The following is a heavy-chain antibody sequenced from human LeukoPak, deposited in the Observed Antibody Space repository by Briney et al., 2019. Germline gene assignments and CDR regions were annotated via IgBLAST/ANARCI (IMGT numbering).Heavy chain of an antibody. CDR1: GFTFSSYA. D-gene: IGHD6-13*01. V-gene: IGHV3-23*01. CDR2: ISGSGGST. CDR3: AKAGSSWYDNWSDP. Sequence: GGSLRLSCAASGFTFSSYAMSWVRQAPGKGLEWVSAISGSGGSTYYADSVKGRFTISRDNSKNTLYLQMNSLRAEDTAVYYCAKAGSSWYDNWSDPWGQGTLVTVSS. J-gene: IGHJ5*02.